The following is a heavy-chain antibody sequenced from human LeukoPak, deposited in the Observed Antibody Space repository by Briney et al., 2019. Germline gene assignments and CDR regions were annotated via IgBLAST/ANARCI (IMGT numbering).Heavy chain of an antibody. CDR1: GFTFSGCA. D-gene: IGHD3-9*01. Sequence: GGSLRLSCAASGFTFSGCARSWVRQAPGKGLEWVSAIRGSGDYSYYADFVKGRFTISRRNSKNTLYLQMNSLRAEDTAIYYCAKGLFDWLSDTDYWGQGTLVTVSS. CDR3: AKGLFDWLSDTDY. J-gene: IGHJ4*02. V-gene: IGHV3-23*01. CDR2: IRGSGDYS.